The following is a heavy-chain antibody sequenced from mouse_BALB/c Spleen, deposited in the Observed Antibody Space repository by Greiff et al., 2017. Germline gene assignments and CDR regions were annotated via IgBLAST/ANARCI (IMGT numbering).Heavy chain of an antibody. V-gene: IGHV1-80*01. J-gene: IGHJ3*01. CDR3: ARWWLPFAY. D-gene: IGHD1-1*02. CDR1: GYAFSSYW. CDR2: IYPGDGDT. Sequence: VKLMESGAELVRPGSSVKISCKASGYAFSSYWMNWVKQRPGQGLEWIGQIYPGDGDTNYNGKFKGKATLTADKSSSTAYMQLSSLTSEDSAVYFCARWWLPFAYWGQGTLVTVSA.